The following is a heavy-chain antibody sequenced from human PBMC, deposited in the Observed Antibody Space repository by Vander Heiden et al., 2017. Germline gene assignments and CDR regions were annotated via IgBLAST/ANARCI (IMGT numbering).Heavy chain of an antibody. CDR2: ISGSGGST. Sequence: EVQLLESGGGLVQPGGSLRLSCAASGFTFSSYAMSWVRQAPGKGLEWVSAISGSGGSTYYADSVKGRFTISRDNSKNTMYLQMKRLRAEDTAVYYCAAHYYDSSGQTDYWGQGTMVTVYS. V-gene: IGHV3-23*01. CDR3: AAHYYDSSGQTDY. J-gene: IGHJ4*02. CDR1: GFTFSSYA. D-gene: IGHD3-22*01.